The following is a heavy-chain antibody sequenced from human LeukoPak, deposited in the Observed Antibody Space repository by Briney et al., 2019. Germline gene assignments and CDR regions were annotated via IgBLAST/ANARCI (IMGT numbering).Heavy chain of an antibody. J-gene: IGHJ4*02. CDR2: IYHSGST. CDR1: GGSISSSNW. V-gene: IGHV4-4*02. D-gene: IGHD3-22*01. CDR3: ARVAEVVVIHYFDY. Sequence: SETLSLTCAVSGGSISSSNWWSWVRQPPGKGLEWIGEIYHSGSTNYNTSLKSRVTISVDKSKDQFSLKLSSVTAADTAVYYCARVAEVVVIHYFDYWGQGTLVTVSS.